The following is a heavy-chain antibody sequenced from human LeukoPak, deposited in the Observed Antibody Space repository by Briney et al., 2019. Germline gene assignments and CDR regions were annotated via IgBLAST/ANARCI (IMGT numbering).Heavy chain of an antibody. Sequence: PGGSLRLSCAVSGFTFSDHFMDWVRQAPGKGLEWVGRSRNKVNSYSTDYAASVKGRFIISRDDSKNSLYLQMNSLQTEDTAVYYCARGYSGYKVPFDYWGQGTLVTVPS. CDR3: ARGYSGYKVPFDY. CDR1: GFTFSDHF. CDR2: SRNKVNSYST. V-gene: IGHV3-72*01. D-gene: IGHD5-12*01. J-gene: IGHJ4*02.